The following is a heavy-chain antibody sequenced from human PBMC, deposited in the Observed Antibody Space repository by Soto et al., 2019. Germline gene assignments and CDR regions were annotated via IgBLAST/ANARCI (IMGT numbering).Heavy chain of an antibody. V-gene: IGHV1-18*01. J-gene: IGHJ4*02. Sequence: QPQLVQSGAEVKKPGASVTVSCKASGYTFTSYGISWVRQAPGQGLEWMGWVSAYNGDTNYAQNFQGRVTMTTDTSTSTAYMDLRSLRSXXXXXXXXXXXXXXCANGVCFRYDYWGQGTLVTVSS. D-gene: IGHD2-8*01. CDR2: VSAYNGDT. CDR3: XXXXXXCANGVCFRYDY. CDR1: GYTFTSYG.